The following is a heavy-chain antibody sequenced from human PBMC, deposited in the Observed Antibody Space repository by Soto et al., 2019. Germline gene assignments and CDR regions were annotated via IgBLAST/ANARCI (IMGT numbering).Heavy chain of an antibody. J-gene: IGHJ4*02. D-gene: IGHD1-7*01. CDR3: ARDGVSSTEYTWNYGTYFDY. Sequence: PGGFPGLPLAASGFTFRSYGIHMVRQAKSKGLELVAVISHDGSKTNYADSVKGRFTISRDNSKDTVYLQMNSLRAEDTAVYYFARDGVSSTEYTWNYGTYFDYWGQGALVTVSS. V-gene: IGHV3-30*03. CDR1: GFTFRSYG. CDR2: ISHDGSKT.